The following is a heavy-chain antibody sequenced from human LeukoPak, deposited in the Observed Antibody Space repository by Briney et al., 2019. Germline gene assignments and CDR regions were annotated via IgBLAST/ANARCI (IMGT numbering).Heavy chain of an antibody. V-gene: IGHV1-69*13. J-gene: IGHJ6*03. CDR1: GGTFSSYA. Sequence: ASVKVSCKASGGTFSSYAISWVRQAPGQGLEWMGGIIPIFGTANYAQKFQGRVTITADESTSTAYMELSSLRPEDTAVYYCARDKPDAAAEIRYYYYMDVWGKGTTVTVSS. CDR2: IIPIFGTA. CDR3: ARDKPDAAAEIRYYYYMDV. D-gene: IGHD2-2*01.